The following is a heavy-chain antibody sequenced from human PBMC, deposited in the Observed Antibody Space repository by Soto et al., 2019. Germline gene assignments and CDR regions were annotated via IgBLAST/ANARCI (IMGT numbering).Heavy chain of an antibody. CDR3: AKAPNYYGDYGGIDY. Sequence: PGGSLGLSCAAYGFSFDDYTMHWVRQAPGKGLEWVSLISWDGGSTYYADSVKGRFTISRDNSKNTLYLQMNSLRAEDTAVYYCAKAPNYYGDYGGIDYWGQGTLVTVSS. V-gene: IGHV3-43*01. D-gene: IGHD4-17*01. CDR2: ISWDGGST. J-gene: IGHJ4*02. CDR1: GFSFDDYT.